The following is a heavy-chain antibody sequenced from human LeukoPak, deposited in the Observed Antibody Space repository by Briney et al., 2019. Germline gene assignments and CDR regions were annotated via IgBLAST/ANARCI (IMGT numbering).Heavy chain of an antibody. CDR3: ARDNYDFPNWFDP. CDR2: IIPILGIA. J-gene: IGHJ5*02. D-gene: IGHD3-3*01. V-gene: IGHV1-69*04. Sequence: ASVKVSCKASGYTFTSYDINWVRQAPGQGLEWMGRIIPILGIANYAQKFQGRVTITADKSTSTAYMELSSLRSEDTAVYYCARDNYDFPNWFDPWGQGTLVTVSS. CDR1: GYTFTSYD.